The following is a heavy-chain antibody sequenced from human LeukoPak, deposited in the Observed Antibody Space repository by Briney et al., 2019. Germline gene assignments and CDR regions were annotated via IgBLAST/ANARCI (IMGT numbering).Heavy chain of an antibody. V-gene: IGHV4-61*01. CDR2: ISYSGST. D-gene: IGHD3-10*01. J-gene: IGHJ4*02. CDR3: ARGQAALWFGEL. Sequence: SETLSLTCTVSGGSVSSGSDYWSWIRQPPGKGLEWIGHISYSGSTNYNPSLKSRVTISLDTSKNQLSLKLSSVTTADTAVYYCARGQAALWFGELWGQGTLVTDSS. CDR1: GGSVSSGSDY.